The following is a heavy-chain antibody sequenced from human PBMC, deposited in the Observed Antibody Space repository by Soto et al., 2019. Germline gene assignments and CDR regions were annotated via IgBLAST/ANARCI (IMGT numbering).Heavy chain of an antibody. D-gene: IGHD3-16*01. CDR3: GKERGYYYYYAMDV. Sequence: EVQLLESGGGLVQPGGSLRLSCVVSGFSFNNFAMSWVRQAPGKGLEWVSAISGGGGTTYYADSVKGRFTISRDNSKNALYLQLNSLRAEDTAVYYCGKERGYYYYYAMDVWGQGTTFTVSS. V-gene: IGHV3-23*01. CDR2: ISGGGGTT. J-gene: IGHJ6*02. CDR1: GFSFNNFA.